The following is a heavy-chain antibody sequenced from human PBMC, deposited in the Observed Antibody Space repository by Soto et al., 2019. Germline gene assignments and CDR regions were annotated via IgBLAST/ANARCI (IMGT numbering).Heavy chain of an antibody. CDR1: GDTFSIYS. CDR3: ATGSPYCSNTSCFTGHSGMDV. D-gene: IGHD2-2*01. V-gene: IGHV1-69*06. Sequence: QAQLVQSGAEVKKPGSSVKVSCTASGDTFSIYSISWVRQAPGQGLEWMGGIIPFFGSAKYAQKFQGRVTITADKSTSTAYMELSSLRSEDTAVYYCATGSPYCSNTSCFTGHSGMDVWGQGTTVTVSS. J-gene: IGHJ6*02. CDR2: IIPFFGSA.